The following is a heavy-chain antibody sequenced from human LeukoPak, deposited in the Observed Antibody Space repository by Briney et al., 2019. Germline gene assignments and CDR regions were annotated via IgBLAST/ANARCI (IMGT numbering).Heavy chain of an antibody. CDR2: IKQDGSEK. Sequence: PGGSLRLSCAASGFTFSSYWMSWVRQAPGKGLEWVANIKQDGSEKDCVDSVKGRFTISRDNAKKSLYLQMNSLRAEDTAVYYCARPRAPDWNFDLWGRGTLVTVSS. J-gene: IGHJ2*01. V-gene: IGHV3-7*04. CDR3: ARPRAPDWNFDL. CDR1: GFTFSSYW.